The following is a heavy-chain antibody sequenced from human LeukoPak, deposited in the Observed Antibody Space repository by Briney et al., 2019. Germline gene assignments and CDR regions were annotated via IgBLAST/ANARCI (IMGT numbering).Heavy chain of an antibody. CDR2: INHSGST. J-gene: IGHJ4*02. CDR1: GGSFSGYY. Sequence: SETLSLTCAVYGGSFSGYYWSWIRQPPGKGLEWIGEINHSGSTNYNPSLKSQVTISVDMSKNQFSLKLSSVTAADTAAYYCARASWGDCSSTSCSPDYWGQGTLVTVSS. CDR3: ARASWGDCSSTSCSPDY. D-gene: IGHD2-2*01. V-gene: IGHV4-34*01.